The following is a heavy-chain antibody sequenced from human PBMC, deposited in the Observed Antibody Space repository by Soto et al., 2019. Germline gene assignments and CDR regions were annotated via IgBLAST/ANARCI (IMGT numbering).Heavy chain of an antibody. Sequence: SETLSLTCAVHGGSFSGYYWSWIRQPPGKGLEWIGEINHSGSTNYNPSLKSRVTISVDTSKNQFSLKLSSVTAADTAVYYCAREIVVVITTSQPRNNWFDPWGQGTLVTVSS. CDR1: GGSFSGYY. CDR2: INHSGST. V-gene: IGHV4-34*01. CDR3: AREIVVVITTSQPRNNWFDP. D-gene: IGHD3-22*01. J-gene: IGHJ5*02.